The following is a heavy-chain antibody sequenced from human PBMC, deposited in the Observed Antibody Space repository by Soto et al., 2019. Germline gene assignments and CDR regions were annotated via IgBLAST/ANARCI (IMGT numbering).Heavy chain of an antibody. CDR3: GKDTLDCSGGDCPLYYYYGMDV. J-gene: IGHJ6*02. CDR1: GFTFRSYG. Sequence: GGSLRLSCAASGFTFRSYGMHWVRQAPGKGLEWLAVISNDGTNKYLADSVKGRLTLSRDNSRNTLSLEINNLRPEDTAVYYCGKDTLDCSGGDCPLYYYYGMDVWGQGTTVTVS. V-gene: IGHV3-30*18. CDR2: ISNDGTNK. D-gene: IGHD2-15*01.